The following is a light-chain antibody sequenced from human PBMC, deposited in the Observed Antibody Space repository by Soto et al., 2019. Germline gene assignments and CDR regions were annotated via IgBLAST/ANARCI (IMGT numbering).Light chain of an antibody. CDR3: QQYGSSWT. Sequence: EIVMTQSPGTLSLSPGARATLSCRASQTVSSRFLAWYQQKPGQAPRILIYGASNRATGIPDRFSGSGSGTDFTLTISRLEPEDFAVYSCQQYGSSWTFGQGTKVDIK. CDR2: GAS. V-gene: IGKV3-20*01. J-gene: IGKJ1*01. CDR1: QTVSSRF.